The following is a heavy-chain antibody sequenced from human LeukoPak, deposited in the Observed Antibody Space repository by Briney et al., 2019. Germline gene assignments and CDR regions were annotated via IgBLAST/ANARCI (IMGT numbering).Heavy chain of an antibody. V-gene: IGHV3-23*01. CDR1: GFTFSSSA. Sequence: GGSLRLSYAASGFTFSSSAMSWVRQAPGKGLEWVSAISGSGGSTYYADSVKGRFTISRDNSKNTLYLQMNSLRAEDTAVYYCANPVGTGTTTGDWGQGTLVTVSS. CDR2: ISGSGGST. D-gene: IGHD1-1*01. CDR3: ANPVGTGTTTGD. J-gene: IGHJ4*02.